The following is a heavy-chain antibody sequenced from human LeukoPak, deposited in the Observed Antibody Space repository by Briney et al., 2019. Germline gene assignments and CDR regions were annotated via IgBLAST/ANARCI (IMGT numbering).Heavy chain of an antibody. CDR2: IYSGGTT. D-gene: IGHD3-16*01. V-gene: IGHV3-53*01. CDR3: ARGGGSDGFEI. Sequence: PGGSLRLSCAASGFTVSSNYMSWVRQAPGMRLEWVSVIYSGGTTYYADSVKGRFTISRDNSKNTLYLQMNSLRAEDTAVYYCARGGGSDGFEIWGRGTMVTASS. CDR1: GFTVSSNY. J-gene: IGHJ3*02.